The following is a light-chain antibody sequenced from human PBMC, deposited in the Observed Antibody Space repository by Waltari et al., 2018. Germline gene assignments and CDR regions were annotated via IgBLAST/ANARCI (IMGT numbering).Light chain of an antibody. CDR1: NIDGKS. CDR3: QVWETTSGHPTAV. CDR2: YDS. J-gene: IGLJ2*01. Sequence: SYVMSQPPSVSVAPGETARITCAGDNIDGKSAHWYQQKPGQAPVVVIYYDSDRPSGIPERFSGSNSGDTATLTITRVEAGDEADYSCQVWETTSGHPTAVFGGGTKLTVL. V-gene: IGLV3-21*01.